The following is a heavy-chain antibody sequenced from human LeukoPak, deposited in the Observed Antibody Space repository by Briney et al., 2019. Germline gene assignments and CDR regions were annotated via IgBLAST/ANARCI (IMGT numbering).Heavy chain of an antibody. CDR1: GYTFTSYY. J-gene: IGHJ4*02. Sequence: ASVKVSCKASGYTFTSYYMHWVRQAPGQGLEWMGIINPSGGSTSYAQKFQGRVTMTRDMSTSTVYMELSSLRSEETAVYYCARYGNPAHIVVVPAAGPGDYWGQGTLVTVPS. CDR3: ARYGNPAHIVVVPAAGPGDY. D-gene: IGHD2-2*01. CDR2: INPSGGST. V-gene: IGHV1-46*01.